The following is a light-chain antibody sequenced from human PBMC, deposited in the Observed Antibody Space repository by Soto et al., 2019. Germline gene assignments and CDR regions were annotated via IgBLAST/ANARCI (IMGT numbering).Light chain of an antibody. CDR1: RYNIGSNT. V-gene: IGLV1-44*01. CDR3: AAWDDSLNGYVV. CDR2: RDH. J-gene: IGLJ2*01. Sequence: QSVLTQPPSASGTPGQRVTISCSGSRYNIGSNTVNWYQQVPGTAPRLLIHRDHQRPSGVPDRFSGSKSGTSGSLAISGLEAEDAADYYCAAWDDSLNGYVVFGGGTKLTVL.